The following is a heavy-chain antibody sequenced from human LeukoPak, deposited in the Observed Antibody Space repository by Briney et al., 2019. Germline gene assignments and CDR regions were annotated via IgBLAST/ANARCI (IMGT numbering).Heavy chain of an antibody. CDR3: ARDHSSSGMDV. Sequence: GGSLRLSCAASGFTFSTYSMNWVRQAPGEGLEWVSSISSSSSYIYYADSVTGRFTISRDNAKNSLYLQMNSLRAEDTAVYYCARDHSSSGMDVWGQGTMVTVSS. CDR1: GFTFSTYS. CDR2: ISSSSSYI. V-gene: IGHV3-21*01. J-gene: IGHJ6*02.